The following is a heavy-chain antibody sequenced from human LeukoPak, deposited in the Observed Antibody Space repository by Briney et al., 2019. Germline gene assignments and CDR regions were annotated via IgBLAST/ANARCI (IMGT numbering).Heavy chain of an antibody. CDR1: GYTFTSYH. J-gene: IGHJ4*02. V-gene: IGHV1-2*02. Sequence: GASVKVSCKASGYTFTSYHMHWVRQAPGQGLEWMGWINPDSGGTNYAQKFQGRVTMTRDTSISTAYLELSRLRSDDTAVYYCARISSGYCSGGSCNTKGYYLDYWGQGTLVTVSS. D-gene: IGHD2-15*01. CDR2: INPDSGGT. CDR3: ARISSGYCSGGSCNTKGYYLDY.